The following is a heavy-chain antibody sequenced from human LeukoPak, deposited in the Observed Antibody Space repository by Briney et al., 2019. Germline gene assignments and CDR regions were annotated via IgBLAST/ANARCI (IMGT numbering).Heavy chain of an antibody. J-gene: IGHJ6*03. CDR3: ARAGDNYYYYMDV. CDR1: GFTFSSYS. CDR2: ISSSSSYI. Sequence: GGSLRLSCAASGFTFSSYSMNWVRQAPGKGLEWVSSISSSSSYIYYADSVKGRFTISRDNAKNSLYLQMNSLRAEDTAVYYCARAGDNYYYYMDVWGKGTTVTIFS. V-gene: IGHV3-21*01. D-gene: IGHD3-10*01.